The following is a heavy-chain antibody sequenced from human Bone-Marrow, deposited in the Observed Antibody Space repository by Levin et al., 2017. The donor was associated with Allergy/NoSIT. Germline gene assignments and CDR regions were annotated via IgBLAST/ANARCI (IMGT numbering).Heavy chain of an antibody. CDR2: IHYSGST. CDR1: GGSIRSSY. J-gene: IGHJ5*02. Sequence: SQTLSLPCTVSGGSIRSSYWSWIRQPPGKGLEYIGNIHYSGSTNYNPSLKSRVTISVDMSKNQFSLRLNSVTAADTAVYYCARQDCGGDCYHSRGWFDPWGQGTLVTVSS. CDR3: ARQDCGGDCYHSRGWFDP. D-gene: IGHD2-21*02. V-gene: IGHV4-59*08.